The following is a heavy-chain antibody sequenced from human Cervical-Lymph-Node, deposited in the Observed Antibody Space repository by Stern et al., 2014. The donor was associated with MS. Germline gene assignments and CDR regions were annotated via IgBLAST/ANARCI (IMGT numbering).Heavy chain of an antibody. Sequence: QVQLMQSGGGLVKPGGSLRLSCAASGFSFRNYYMSWIRQAPGKGLEWVSYISRCGGHIDYAESVKGRFTISRDNAKNSMYLIMNSLRADDTAVYYCARADGSSDDYWGQGTLVTVSS. V-gene: IGHV3-11*01. CDR1: GFSFRNYY. D-gene: IGHD3-10*01. CDR2: ISRCGGHI. J-gene: IGHJ4*02. CDR3: ARADGSSDDY.